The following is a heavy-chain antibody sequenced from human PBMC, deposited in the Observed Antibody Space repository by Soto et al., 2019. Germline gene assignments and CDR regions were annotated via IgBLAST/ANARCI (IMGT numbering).Heavy chain of an antibody. Sequence: EVQLLESGGGLVQPGGSLRLSCAASGFTFSSYAMSWVRQAPGKGLEWVSAISGSGGSTYYADSVKGRFTISRDNSKNTLYVQMKSLRAGDTAVSYCAKGGSGWGGGFDYWGQGTLVTVSS. D-gene: IGHD6-19*01. CDR3: AKGGSGWGGGFDY. J-gene: IGHJ4*02. V-gene: IGHV3-23*01. CDR2: ISGSGGST. CDR1: GFTFSSYA.